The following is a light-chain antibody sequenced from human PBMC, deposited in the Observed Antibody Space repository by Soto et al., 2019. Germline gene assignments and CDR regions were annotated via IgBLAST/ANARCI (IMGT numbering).Light chain of an antibody. CDR3: SSYTRSNTWV. V-gene: IGLV2-14*01. CDR1: SSDVGGYNY. J-gene: IGLJ3*02. CDR2: EVT. Sequence: QSALTRPASVSGSPGQSITISCTGTSSDVGGYNYVSWYQQHPDKAPKLMIYEVTNRPSGVSNRFSGSKSANTASLTISGLQAEDEADYYCSSYTRSNTWVFGGGTMVTVL.